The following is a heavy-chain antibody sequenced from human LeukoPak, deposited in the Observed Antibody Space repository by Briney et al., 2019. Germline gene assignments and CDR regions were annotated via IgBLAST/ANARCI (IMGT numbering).Heavy chain of an antibody. V-gene: IGHV3-21*01. D-gene: IGHD6-13*01. J-gene: IGHJ4*02. CDR2: ISSSSSYI. CDR3: ARDLNGGKYSSSWYELDY. CDR1: GFTFSSYS. Sequence: GGSLRLSCAASGFTFSSYSMSWVRQAPGKGLEWVSSISSSSSYIYYADSVKGRFTISRDNAKNSLYLQMNSLRAEDTAVYYCARDLNGGKYSSSWYELDYWGQGTLVTVSS.